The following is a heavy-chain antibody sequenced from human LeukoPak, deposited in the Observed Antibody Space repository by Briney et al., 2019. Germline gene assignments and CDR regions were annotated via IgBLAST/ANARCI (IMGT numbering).Heavy chain of an antibody. CDR3: ARENWRSKSIDFDS. CDR1: GGFIRSDGYY. V-gene: IGHV4-31*03. D-gene: IGHD6-6*01. Sequence: PSQTLSLTCTVSGGFIRSDGYYWSWIRQHPGKGLEWIGYILHTGSTYYNPSLKNRVTMSLDTSKNQFSLRLSSVTAADTAAYFCARENWRSKSIDFDSWGQGTLVTVSS. J-gene: IGHJ4*02. CDR2: ILHTGST.